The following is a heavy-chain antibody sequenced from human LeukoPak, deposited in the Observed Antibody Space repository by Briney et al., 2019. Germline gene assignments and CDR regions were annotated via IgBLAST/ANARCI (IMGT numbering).Heavy chain of an antibody. CDR2: ISSSSSYI. Sequence: PGGSLRLSCAASGFTFSSYSMNWARQAPGKGLEWVSSISSSSSYIYYADSVKGRFTISRDNAKNSLYLQMNSLRAEDTAVYYCARDLSYYYDSSGYYYFDYWGQGTLVTVSS. CDR1: GFTFSSYS. V-gene: IGHV3-21*01. J-gene: IGHJ4*02. CDR3: ARDLSYYYDSSGYYYFDY. D-gene: IGHD3-22*01.